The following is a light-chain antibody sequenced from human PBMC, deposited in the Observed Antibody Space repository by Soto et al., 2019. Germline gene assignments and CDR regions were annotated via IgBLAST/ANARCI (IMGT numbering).Light chain of an antibody. V-gene: IGKV3-15*01. CDR3: QQYNKWPLT. J-gene: IGKJ4*01. Sequence: EIVMTQSPATLSVSPGERATLSCRASQSVSSNLAWYQQKPGQAPRLLIYSTSTRATGIPARFSGSGSGTEFSLTISSLQSEDFAVYYCQQYNKWPLTFGGGTKVEI. CDR1: QSVSSN. CDR2: STS.